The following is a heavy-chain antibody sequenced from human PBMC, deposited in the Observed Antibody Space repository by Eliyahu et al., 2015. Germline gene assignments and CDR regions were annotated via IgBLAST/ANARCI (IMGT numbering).Heavy chain of an antibody. V-gene: IGHV3-23*05. D-gene: IGHD4-23*01. Sequence: EVHLLESGGDLVQPGGSLRLSCAASGLTFSDYPMSWVRQAPGGGLEWGSAIEGDGSNMYYADSVKGRFTISRDNSKSTLYLQMNSLRAEDTALYYCAKVSWFRGGSNADSWGQGTLVTVSS. CDR2: IEGDGSNM. J-gene: IGHJ4*02. CDR1: GLTFSDYP. CDR3: AKVSWFRGGSNADS.